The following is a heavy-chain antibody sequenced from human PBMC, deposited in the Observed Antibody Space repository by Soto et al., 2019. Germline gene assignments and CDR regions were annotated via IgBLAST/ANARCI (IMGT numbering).Heavy chain of an antibody. Sequence: GGSLRLSCAASGFTVSSNYMSWVRQAPGKGLEWVSVIYSGGSTYYADSVKGRFTISRDNSKNTLYLQMNSLRAEDTAVYYCARGYGYSYGYLDYWGQGTLVTVSS. CDR2: IYSGGST. CDR3: ARGYGYSYGYLDY. CDR1: GFTVSSNY. D-gene: IGHD5-18*01. V-gene: IGHV3-53*01. J-gene: IGHJ4*02.